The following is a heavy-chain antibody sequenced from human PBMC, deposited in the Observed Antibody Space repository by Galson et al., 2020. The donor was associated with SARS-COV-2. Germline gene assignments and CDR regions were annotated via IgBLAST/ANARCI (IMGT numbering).Heavy chain of an antibody. CDR3: ARSKRITCFGVGTHFDC. CDR1: GGTISSGGYY. D-gene: IGHD3-3*01. J-gene: IGHJ4*02. V-gene: IGHV4-31*03. CDR2: IYYSGST. Sequence: ETSETLSLTCTVSGGTISSGGYYWSWIRQHPGKGLEWIGYIYYSGSTYYNPSLKSRVTISVDTSKNQFSLKLSSVTAADTAVYYCARSKRITCFGVGTHFDCWGQGTLVTVSS.